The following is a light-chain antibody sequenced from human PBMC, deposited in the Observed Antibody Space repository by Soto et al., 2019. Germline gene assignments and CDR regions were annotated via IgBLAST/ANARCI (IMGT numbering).Light chain of an antibody. CDR1: QDISNY. CDR2: DAS. V-gene: IGKV1-33*01. J-gene: IGKJ3*01. CDR3: QQYDNLPPFT. Sequence: DIQMTQSPSSLSASVGDRVTITCQASQDISNYLNWYQQKPGKAPKLLIYDASNLETGVPSRFSGSRAGTDFTFTISSLQPEDIVTYYCQQYDNLPPFTFGPGTKVDIK.